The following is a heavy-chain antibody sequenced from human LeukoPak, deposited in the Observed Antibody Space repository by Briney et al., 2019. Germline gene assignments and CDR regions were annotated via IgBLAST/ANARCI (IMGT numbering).Heavy chain of an antibody. CDR2: IYYSGST. CDR3: ARHEEASVWFGEFYGMDV. CDR1: GGSISSYY. D-gene: IGHD3-10*01. V-gene: IGHV4-59*08. J-gene: IGHJ6*02. Sequence: SETLSLTCTVSGGSISSYYWSWIRQPPGKGLEWIGYIYYSGSTNYNPSLKSRVTISVDTSKNQFSPKLSSVTAADTAVYYCARHEEASVWFGEFYGMDVWGQGTTVTVSS.